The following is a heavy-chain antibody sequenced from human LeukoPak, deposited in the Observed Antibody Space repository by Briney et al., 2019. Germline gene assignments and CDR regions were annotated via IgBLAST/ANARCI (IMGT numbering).Heavy chain of an antibody. J-gene: IGHJ4*02. D-gene: IGHD3-10*01. CDR1: GYTFTGYY. Sequence: ASVKVSCKASGYTFTGYYMHWVRQAPGQGLEWMGWINPNSGGTNYAQKFQGRVTMTRDTSISTAYMELSRLRSDDTAVYYCARVPPPAGGPDYYFDYWGQGTLVTVSS. CDR3: ARVPPPAGGPDYYFDY. V-gene: IGHV1-2*02. CDR2: INPNSGGT.